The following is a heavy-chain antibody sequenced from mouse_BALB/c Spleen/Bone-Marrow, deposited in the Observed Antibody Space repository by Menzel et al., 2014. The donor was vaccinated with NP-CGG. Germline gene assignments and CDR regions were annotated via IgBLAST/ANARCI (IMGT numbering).Heavy chain of an antibody. Sequence: QVHLQQPGAELVRPGSSVKISCKASGYAFSSFWTNWVKQRPGQGLEWIGQIYPGDGETNYNGKFKGKATLTADKSSSTAYMQLSSLTSEDSAVYFCARDDYGPDYWGQGTTLTVSS. CDR3: ARDDYGPDY. D-gene: IGHD2-4*01. CDR2: IYPGDGET. V-gene: IGHV1-80*01. J-gene: IGHJ2*01. CDR1: GYAFSSFW.